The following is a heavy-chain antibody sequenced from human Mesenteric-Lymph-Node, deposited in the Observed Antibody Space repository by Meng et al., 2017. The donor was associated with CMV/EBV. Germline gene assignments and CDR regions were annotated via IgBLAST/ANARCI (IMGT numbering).Heavy chain of an antibody. D-gene: IGHD6-19*01. CDR1: GLTFSASY. CDR2: LSYDGNNK. CDR3: ARERLAGTYFDL. J-gene: IGHJ2*01. V-gene: IGHV3-30-3*01. Sequence: CAASGLTFSASYMSWIRQAPGKGLEWVAVLSYDGNNKYYAESVKGRFTISRDNSKNTLYLQMNSLRAEDTAVYYCARERLAGTYFDLWGRGTLVTVSS.